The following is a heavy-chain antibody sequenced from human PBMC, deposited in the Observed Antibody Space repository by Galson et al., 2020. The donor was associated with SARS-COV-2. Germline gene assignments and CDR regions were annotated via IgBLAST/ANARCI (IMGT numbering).Heavy chain of an antibody. CDR1: GGSIKSYY. CDR2: IYYTGGT. D-gene: IGHD3-10*01. CDR3: ASAIGSYMDV. J-gene: IGHJ6*03. V-gene: IGHV4-59*01. Sequence: SETLSLTCVVSGGSIKSYYWSWTRQPPGKGLEWLGYIYYTGGTNYNPSLKSRVTISIDVSKNQFSLNLTSVTAADSATYYCASAIGSYMDVWGQGTTVTVS.